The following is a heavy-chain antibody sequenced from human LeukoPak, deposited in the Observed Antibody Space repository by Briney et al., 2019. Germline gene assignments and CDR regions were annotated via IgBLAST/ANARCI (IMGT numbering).Heavy chain of an antibody. V-gene: IGHV4-4*07. CDR2: IYTSGST. CDR3: ARVPCTSCFHFDY. D-gene: IGHD2-2*01. CDR1: GGSISSYY. J-gene: IGHJ4*02. Sequence: SETLSLTCTVSGGSISSYYWSWIRQPAGKGLEWIGRIYTSGSTNYNPSLESRVTISVDKSKNQFSLKLSSVTAADTAVYYCARVPCTSCFHFDYWGQGTLVTVSS.